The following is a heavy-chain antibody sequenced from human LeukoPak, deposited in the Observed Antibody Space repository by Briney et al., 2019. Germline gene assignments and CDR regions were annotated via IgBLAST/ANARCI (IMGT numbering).Heavy chain of an antibody. CDR3: ARSPYCSGGSCYYFDY. Sequence: ASETPSLTCTVSGGSVSSGSYYWTWIRQPPGKGLEWIGYIYYSGSTNYNPSLKSRVTISVDTSKNQFSLKLSSVTAADTAVYSCARSPYCSGGSCYYFDYWGQGTLVSVSS. J-gene: IGHJ4*02. CDR1: GGSVSSGSYY. D-gene: IGHD2-15*01. V-gene: IGHV4-61*01. CDR2: IYYSGST.